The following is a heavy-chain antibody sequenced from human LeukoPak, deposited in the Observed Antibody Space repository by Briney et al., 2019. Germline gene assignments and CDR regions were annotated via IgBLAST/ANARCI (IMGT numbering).Heavy chain of an antibody. J-gene: IGHJ4*02. V-gene: IGHV1-3*02. CDR2: SNAGNGNT. Sequence: ASVKVSCKASGYTFTSYAMHWVRQAPGQRLEWMGWSNAGNGNTKYSQEFQGRVTMTTDTSTSTAYMELRSLRSDDTAVYYCARDLSRWLVQGYWGQGTLVTVSS. CDR1: GYTFTSYA. D-gene: IGHD6-19*01. CDR3: ARDLSRWLVQGY.